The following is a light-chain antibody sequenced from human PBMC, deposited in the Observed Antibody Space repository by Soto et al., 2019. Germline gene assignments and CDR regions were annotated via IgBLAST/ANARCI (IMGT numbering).Light chain of an antibody. CDR2: EVT. V-gene: IGLV2-14*02. CDR1: SSDIGTYNL. Sequence: QSALTQPASVSGSPGQSITISCTGTSSDIGTYNLVSWYQHYPGKAPKLMIYEVTNRPPGVSDRFSGSKSGKTASLTISGLQAEDEADYYCSSYTSSSTWVFGGGTKLTVL. CDR3: SSYTSSSTWV. J-gene: IGLJ3*02.